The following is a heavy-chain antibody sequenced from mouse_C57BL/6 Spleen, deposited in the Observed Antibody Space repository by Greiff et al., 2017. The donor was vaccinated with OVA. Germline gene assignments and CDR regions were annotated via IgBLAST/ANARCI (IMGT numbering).Heavy chain of an antibody. CDR1: GYTFTSYW. CDR2: IHPNSGST. V-gene: IGHV1-64*01. CDR3: ATGYGYDGYFDV. J-gene: IGHJ1*03. D-gene: IGHD2-2*01. Sequence: QVQLQQPGAELVKPGASVKLSCKASGYTFTSYWMHWVKQRPGQGLEWIGMIHPNSGSTNYNEKFKSKATLTVDKSSSTAYMQLSSLTSEDSAVYYCATGYGYDGYFDVWGTGTTVTVSS.